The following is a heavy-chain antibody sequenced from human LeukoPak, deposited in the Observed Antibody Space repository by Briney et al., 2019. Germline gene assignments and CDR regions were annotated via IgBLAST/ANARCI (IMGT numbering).Heavy chain of an antibody. D-gene: IGHD6-13*01. Sequence: ASVKVSCKASGYTFTGYYMHWVRQAPGQGLEWMGWINPNSGGTSYARKFQGRVTMTRDMSTSTVYMELSSLRSEDTAVYYCAVLVYSSSSPRDYWGQGTLVTVSS. CDR2: INPNSGGT. CDR1: GYTFTGYY. V-gene: IGHV1-2*02. J-gene: IGHJ4*02. CDR3: AVLVYSSSSPRDY.